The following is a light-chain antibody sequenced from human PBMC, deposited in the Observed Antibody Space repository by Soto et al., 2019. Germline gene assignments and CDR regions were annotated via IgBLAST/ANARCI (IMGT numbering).Light chain of an antibody. CDR2: GAS. Sequence: ETVLTQSPATLSVSPVERATLSCRASQSVSSYSAGDQQKPGRAPWLLIYGASRRAPGIPERFSGSGSGTDFTLTISRLEPEDFAVYYCQQYLTSPKTFGQGTKVDI. J-gene: IGKJ1*01. CDR3: QQYLTSPKT. V-gene: IGKV3-20*01. CDR1: QSVSSY.